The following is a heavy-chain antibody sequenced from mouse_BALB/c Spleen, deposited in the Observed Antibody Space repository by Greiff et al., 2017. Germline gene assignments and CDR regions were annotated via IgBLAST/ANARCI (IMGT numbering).Heavy chain of an antibody. CDR1: GFSLTSYG. V-gene: IGHV2-2*02. CDR2: IWSGGST. D-gene: IGHD2-14*01. CDR3: ASYYRYDGFAY. J-gene: IGHJ3*01. Sequence: QVQLKESGPGLVQPSQSLSITCTVSGFSLTSYGVHWVRQSPGKGLEWLGVIWSGGSTDYNAAFISRLSISKDNSKSQVFFKMNSLQANDTAIYYCASYYRYDGFAYWGQGTLVTVSA.